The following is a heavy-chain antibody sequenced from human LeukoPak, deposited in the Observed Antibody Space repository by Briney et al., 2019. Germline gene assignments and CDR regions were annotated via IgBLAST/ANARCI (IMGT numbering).Heavy chain of an antibody. Sequence: SETLSLTCTVSGGSISSYYWSWIRQPPGKGLEWIGYIYYSGSTNYNPSLKSRVTMSVDTSKNQFSLKLTSVTAADTAVYYCARVRISDYRITDYYYMDVWGKGTTVTVSS. CDR3: ARVRISDYRITDYYYMDV. CDR2: IYYSGST. V-gene: IGHV4-59*12. J-gene: IGHJ6*03. CDR1: GGSISSYY. D-gene: IGHD4-11*01.